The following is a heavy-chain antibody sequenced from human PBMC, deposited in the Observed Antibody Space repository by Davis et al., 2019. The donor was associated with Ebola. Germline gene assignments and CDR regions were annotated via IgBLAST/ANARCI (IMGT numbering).Heavy chain of an antibody. CDR2: ISGSGGST. J-gene: IGHJ5*02. V-gene: IGHV3-23*01. CDR3: AKDLRIVGATRGWFDP. CDR1: GFTFSSYA. D-gene: IGHD1-26*01. Sequence: GGSLRLSCAASGFTFSSYAMSWVRQAPGKGLEWVSAISGSGGSTYYADSVKGRFTISRDNSKNTLYLQMNSLRAEDTAVYYCAKDLRIVGATRGWFDPWGQGTLVTVSS.